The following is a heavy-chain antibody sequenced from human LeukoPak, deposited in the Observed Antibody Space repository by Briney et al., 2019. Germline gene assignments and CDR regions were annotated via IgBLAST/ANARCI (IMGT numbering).Heavy chain of an antibody. Sequence: GRSLRLSCAASGFSFSTYGMRWVRQAPGKGLEWVAVISYDGSDQYYADSVKGRFTVSRDNSKNTLYLQMNSLRAGDTAVYYCAKLGCSSTRCYINYWGQGTLVTVSP. J-gene: IGHJ4*02. CDR3: AKLGCSSTRCYINY. CDR2: ISYDGSDQ. V-gene: IGHV3-30*18. CDR1: GFSFSTYG. D-gene: IGHD2-2*01.